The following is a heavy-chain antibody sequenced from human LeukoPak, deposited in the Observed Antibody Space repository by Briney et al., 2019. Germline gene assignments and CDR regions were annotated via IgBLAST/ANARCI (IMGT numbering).Heavy chain of an antibody. CDR1: GYTFTSYY. D-gene: IGHD6-19*01. CDR2: TNPSGGST. Sequence: ASVKVSCKASGYTFTSYYMHWVRQAPGQGLEWMGITNPSGGSTSYAQKFQGRVTMTRDTSTSTVYMELSSLRSEDTAVYYCARGRGYRIAVAGSTAADVDYWGQGTLVTVSS. CDR3: ARGRGYRIAVAGSTAADVDY. J-gene: IGHJ4*02. V-gene: IGHV1-46*01.